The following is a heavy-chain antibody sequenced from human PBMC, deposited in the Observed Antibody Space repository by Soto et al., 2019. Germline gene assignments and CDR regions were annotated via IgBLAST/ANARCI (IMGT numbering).Heavy chain of an antibody. CDR1: GFIFSKYW. J-gene: IGHJ1*01. CDR3: VRAIAAADCA. D-gene: IGHD6-13*01. V-gene: IGHV3-7*01. Sequence: GGSLRLSCVASGFIFSKYWMSWVRQAPGKGLEWVANVNQDGSVKYYVDSVKGRFTISRDNAENSLFLRMNSLRVEDTAVYYCVRAIAAADCAWGQGTLVTVSS. CDR2: VNQDGSVK.